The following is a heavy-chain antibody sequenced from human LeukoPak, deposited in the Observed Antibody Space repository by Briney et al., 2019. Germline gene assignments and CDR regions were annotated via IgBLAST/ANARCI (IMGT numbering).Heavy chain of an antibody. CDR3: ARRGNLWAR. J-gene: IGHJ4*02. Sequence: SETLSLTCAVYGGSSSGYYWSWIRQPPGKGLEWIGEINHSGSTNYNPSLKSRVTISVDTSKNQFSLKLSSVTAADTAVYYCARRGNLWARWGQGTLVTVSS. CDR2: INHSGST. D-gene: IGHD2/OR15-2a*01. CDR1: GGSSSGYY. V-gene: IGHV4-34*01.